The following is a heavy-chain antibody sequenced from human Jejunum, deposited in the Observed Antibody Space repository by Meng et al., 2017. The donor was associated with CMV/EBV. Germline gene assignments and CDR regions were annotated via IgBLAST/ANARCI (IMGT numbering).Heavy chain of an antibody. J-gene: IGHJ4*02. Sequence: SGFTFRIYGVNWVRQAPGKGLEWVSGISGSGGSIYYADSVKGRFTISRDNSKNTLYLQMHSLRAEDTAIYYCAKTSASVTLHYFDYWGRGTLVTVSS. CDR3: AKTSASVTLHYFDY. D-gene: IGHD4-17*01. CDR2: ISGSGGSI. CDR1: GFTFRIYG. V-gene: IGHV3-23*01.